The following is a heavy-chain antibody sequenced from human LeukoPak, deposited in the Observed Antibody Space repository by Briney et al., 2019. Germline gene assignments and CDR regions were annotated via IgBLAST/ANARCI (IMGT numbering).Heavy chain of an antibody. J-gene: IGHJ5*02. V-gene: IGHV5-51*01. CDR1: GYSFTSYW. CDR3: ARHCSGGSCYPTSWFDP. Sequence: GESLKISCKGSGYSFTSYWIGWVRQMPGKGLEWMGIIYPGDSDTRYSPSFQGQVTISADKSISTAYLQWSSLKAPDTAMYYCARHCSGGSCYPTSWFDPWGQGTLVTVSS. CDR2: IYPGDSDT. D-gene: IGHD2-15*01.